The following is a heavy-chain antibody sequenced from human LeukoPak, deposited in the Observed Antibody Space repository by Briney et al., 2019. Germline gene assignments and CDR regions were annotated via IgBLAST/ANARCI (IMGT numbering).Heavy chain of an antibody. CDR2: IIPILGIA. CDR3: ARGATDFWSGYYRGYYYYGMDV. D-gene: IGHD3-3*01. CDR1: GGTFSSYA. V-gene: IGHV1-69*04. Sequence: SVKVSCKASGGTFSSYAISWVRQAPGQGLEWMGRIIPILGIANYAQKFQGRVTMTRNTSISTAYMELSSLRSEDTAVYYCARGATDFWSGYYRGYYYYGMDVWGQGTTVTVSS. J-gene: IGHJ6*02.